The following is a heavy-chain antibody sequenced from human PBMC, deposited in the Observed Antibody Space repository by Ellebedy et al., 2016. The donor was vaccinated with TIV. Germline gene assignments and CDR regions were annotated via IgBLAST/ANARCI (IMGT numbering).Heavy chain of an antibody. CDR2: ISGSGGST. D-gene: IGHD5-12*01. CDR3: AAPGYSGYDVDY. J-gene: IGHJ4*02. V-gene: IGHV3-23*01. CDR1: GFTFSSYA. Sequence: GESLKISCAASGFTFSSYAMSWVRQAPGKGLEWVSAISGSGGSTYYADSVKGRFTISRDNSKNTLYLQMNSLRAEDTAVYYCAAPGYSGYDVDYWGQGTLVTVSS.